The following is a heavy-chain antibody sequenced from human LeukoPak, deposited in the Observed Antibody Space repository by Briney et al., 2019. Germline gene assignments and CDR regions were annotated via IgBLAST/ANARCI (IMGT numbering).Heavy chain of an antibody. D-gene: IGHD3-10*01. Sequence: ASVKVSCKASGYTFTSYGTSWVRQAPGQGLEWMGWISTYNGNTNYAQKLQGRVTMTTDTSTSTAYMELRSLRSDDMAVYYCARDLHRVVVRGVPHYYYYMDVWGKGTTVTISS. J-gene: IGHJ6*03. V-gene: IGHV1-18*03. CDR1: GYTFTSYG. CDR2: ISTYNGNT. CDR3: ARDLHRVVVRGVPHYYYYMDV.